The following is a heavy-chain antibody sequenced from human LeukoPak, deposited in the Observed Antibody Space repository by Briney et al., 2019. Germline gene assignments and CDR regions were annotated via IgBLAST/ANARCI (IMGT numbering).Heavy chain of an antibody. CDR3: ARHLPFSVTGGDDAFDV. CDR1: GGSISGFH. V-gene: IGHV4-59*08. D-gene: IGHD3-16*01. Sequence: SETLSLTCTVSGGSISGFHWSWIRQPPGKGLEWIGSMYYSGSTTYNPSLKRRVTTSAVTTNNQFSLTLTSLTAADTAVYYCARHLPFSVTGGDDAFDVWGPGTRVTVS. CDR2: MYYSGST. J-gene: IGHJ3*01.